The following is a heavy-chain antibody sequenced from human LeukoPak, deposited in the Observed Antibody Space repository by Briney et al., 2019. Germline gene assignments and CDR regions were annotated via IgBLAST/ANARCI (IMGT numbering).Heavy chain of an antibody. V-gene: IGHV3-53*01. Sequence: GGSLRLSCAASGFTVSSNYMSWVRQAPGKGLEWVSVIYSGGSTYYAGSVKGRFTISRGNSKNTLYLQMNSLRAEDTAVYYCARGSPMLRGRPFDYWGQGTLVTVSS. D-gene: IGHD3-10*01. CDR3: ARGSPMLRGRPFDY. CDR2: IYSGGST. J-gene: IGHJ4*02. CDR1: GFTVSSNY.